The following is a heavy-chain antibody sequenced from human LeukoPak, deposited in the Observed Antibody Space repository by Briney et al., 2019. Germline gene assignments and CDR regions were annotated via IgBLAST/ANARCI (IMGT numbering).Heavy chain of an antibody. D-gene: IGHD6-13*01. Sequence: PGGSLRLSCAASGFILSSYWMHWVRQDPGKGLVWVSYISSSGSTIYYADSVKGRFTISRDNAKNSLYLQMNSLRAEDTAVYYCARRVPLAAAGTWGIYYYYYMDVWGKGTTVTISS. CDR1: GFILSSYW. V-gene: IGHV3-48*04. CDR3: ARRVPLAAAGTWGIYYYYYMDV. J-gene: IGHJ6*03. CDR2: ISSSGSTI.